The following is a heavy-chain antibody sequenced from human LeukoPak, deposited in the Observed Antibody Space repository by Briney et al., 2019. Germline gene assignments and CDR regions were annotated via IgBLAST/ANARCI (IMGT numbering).Heavy chain of an antibody. Sequence: GGSLRLSCAASGFTFSNYAMTWVRQASGKGLEWVSLISSSGDRNYYADSVQGRFTISRDNSKNTLYLQMNSLRAEDTAVYYCARRAGGYSHPYDYWGQGILVTVSS. V-gene: IGHV3-23*01. D-gene: IGHD4-23*01. J-gene: IGHJ4*02. CDR3: ARRAGGYSHPYDY. CDR1: GFTFSNYA. CDR2: ISSSGDRN.